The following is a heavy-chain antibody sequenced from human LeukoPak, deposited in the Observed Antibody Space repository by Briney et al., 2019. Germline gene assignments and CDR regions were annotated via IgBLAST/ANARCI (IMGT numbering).Heavy chain of an antibody. D-gene: IGHD6-6*01. CDR1: GYTFTGYY. V-gene: IGHV1-2*02. Sequence: ASVKVSCKASGYTFTGYYMHWVRQARGQGLEWMGWINPNSGGTNYAQKFEGRVTMTRDTSISTADMELSSLTSEDTAVYYCARGHSSLRLYYFDYWGQGTLVTVSS. CDR2: INPNSGGT. J-gene: IGHJ4*02. CDR3: ARGHSSLRLYYFDY.